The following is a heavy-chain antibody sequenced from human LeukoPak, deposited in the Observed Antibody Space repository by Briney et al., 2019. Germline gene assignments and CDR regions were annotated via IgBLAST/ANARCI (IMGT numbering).Heavy chain of an antibody. CDR2: INHSGST. V-gene: IGHV4-34*01. J-gene: IGHJ3*02. CDR3: ARLRYYDSSGYLEGADDAFDI. Sequence: SETLSLTCAVYGGSFSGYYWSWIRQPPGKELERIGEINHSGSTNYNPSLKSRVTISVDTSKNQFSLKLSSVTAADTAVYYCARLRYYDSSGYLEGADDAFDIWGQGTMVTVSS. CDR1: GGSFSGYY. D-gene: IGHD3-22*01.